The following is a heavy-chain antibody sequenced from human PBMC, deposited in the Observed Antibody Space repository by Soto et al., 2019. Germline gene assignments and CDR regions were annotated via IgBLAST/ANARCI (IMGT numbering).Heavy chain of an antibody. CDR1: GGTFSSYA. D-gene: IGHD6-6*01. Sequence: SVKVSCKASGGTFSSYAISWVRQAPGQGLEWMGGIIPIFGTANYAQKFQGRVTITADESTSTAYMELSSLRSEDTAVYYCAKSSIAARPTPRPDYYYYGMDVWGQGTTVNVSS. J-gene: IGHJ6*02. CDR3: AKSSIAARPTPRPDYYYYGMDV. V-gene: IGHV1-69*13. CDR2: IIPIFGTA.